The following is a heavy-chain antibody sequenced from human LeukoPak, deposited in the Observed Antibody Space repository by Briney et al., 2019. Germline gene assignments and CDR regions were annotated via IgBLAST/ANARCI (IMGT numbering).Heavy chain of an antibody. Sequence: SQTLSLTCTVSGGSISSGDYYWSWIRQPPGKGLEWIGYISHPGTTYYNPSLKSRVTISVDRSKNQFSLKLKSVTAADAAVYYCARDLPFWNGYSNYFDYWGQGALVTVSS. D-gene: IGHD3-3*01. V-gene: IGHV4-30-2*01. CDR2: ISHPGTT. J-gene: IGHJ4*02. CDR3: ARDLPFWNGYSNYFDY. CDR1: GGSISSGDYY.